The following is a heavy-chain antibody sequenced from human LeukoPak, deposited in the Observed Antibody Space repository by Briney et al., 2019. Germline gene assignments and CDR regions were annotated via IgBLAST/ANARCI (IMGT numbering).Heavy chain of an antibody. CDR2: INPNTGGT. CDR1: GYTSTGYY. J-gene: IGHJ5*02. CDR3: ARALVPAAQRLSS. D-gene: IGHD2-2*01. Sequence: GASVKVSCKASGYTSTGYYLHWVRQAPGQGLEWMGWINPNTGGTNYAQKFQGRVTMTRDTSISTAYMEVTRLRSDDTAVYYCARALVPAAQRLSSWGQGTLVTVSS. V-gene: IGHV1-2*02.